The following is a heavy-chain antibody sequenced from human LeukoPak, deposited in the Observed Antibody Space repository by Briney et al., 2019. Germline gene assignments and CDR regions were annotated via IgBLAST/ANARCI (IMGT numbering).Heavy chain of an antibody. J-gene: IGHJ4*02. V-gene: IGHV4-61*02. CDR1: GGSISSGSYY. Sequence: SQTLSLTCTVSGGSISSGSYYWSWIRQPAGKGLEWIGRIYTSGSTNYNPSLKSRVTISVDTSKNQFPLKLSSVTAADTAVYYCARDRGIPIWGQGTLVTVSS. CDR3: ARDRGIPI. CDR2: IYTSGST. D-gene: IGHD3-10*01.